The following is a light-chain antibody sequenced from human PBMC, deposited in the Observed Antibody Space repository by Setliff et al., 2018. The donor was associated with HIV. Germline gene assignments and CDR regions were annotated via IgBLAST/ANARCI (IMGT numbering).Light chain of an antibody. CDR1: SSNIGPGYD. Sequence: QSALPQPPSVSGAPGQRVTISCTGSSSNIGPGYDVHWYQQVPGTAPKLLIYGNSNRPSGVPERFSASKSGTSASLTITGLQAEDEGDYYCQSYDSTLSGFYVFGTGTKVTVL. CDR3: QSYDSTLSGFYV. V-gene: IGLV1-40*01. CDR2: GNS. J-gene: IGLJ1*01.